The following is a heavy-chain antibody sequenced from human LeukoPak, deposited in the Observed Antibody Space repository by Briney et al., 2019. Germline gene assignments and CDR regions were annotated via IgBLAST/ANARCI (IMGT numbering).Heavy chain of an antibody. Sequence: GASVKVSCKDSGYTFTGYYMHWVRQAPGQGLEWMGWINPNSGGTNYAQKLQGRVTMTTDTSTSTAYMELRSLRSDDTAVYYCARWAQPYHYYYMDVWGKGTTVTISS. J-gene: IGHJ6*03. V-gene: IGHV1-2*02. CDR1: GYTFTGYY. CDR3: ARWAQPYHYYYMDV. CDR2: INPNSGGT.